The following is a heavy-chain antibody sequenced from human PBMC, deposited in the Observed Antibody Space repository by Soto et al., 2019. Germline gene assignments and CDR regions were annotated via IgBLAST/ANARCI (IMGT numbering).Heavy chain of an antibody. Sequence: EVQLVETGGGLIQPGGSLRLSCAASGFTVSSNYMSWVRQAPGKGLEWVSVIYSGGSTYYADSVKGRFTISRDNSKNTLYLQMNSLRAEDTAVYYCARGSSWYVGWFDPWGQGTLGTVSS. J-gene: IGHJ5*02. CDR1: GFTVSSNY. CDR2: IYSGGST. CDR3: ARGSSWYVGWFDP. D-gene: IGHD6-13*01. V-gene: IGHV3-53*02.